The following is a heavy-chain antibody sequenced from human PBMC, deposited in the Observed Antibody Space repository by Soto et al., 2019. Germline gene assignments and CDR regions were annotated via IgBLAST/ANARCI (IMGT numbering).Heavy chain of an antibody. CDR1: GYTFTSYA. D-gene: IGHD6-19*01. CDR2: INAGNGNT. J-gene: IGHJ5*02. CDR3: ARDSGYSSGWYGWFDP. V-gene: IGHV1-3*01. Sequence: ASVKVSCKASGYTFTSYAMHWVLQAPGQRLEWMGWINAGNGNTKYSQKFQGRVTITRDTSASTAYMELSSLRSEDTAVYYCARDSGYSSGWYGWFDPWGQGTLVTVSS.